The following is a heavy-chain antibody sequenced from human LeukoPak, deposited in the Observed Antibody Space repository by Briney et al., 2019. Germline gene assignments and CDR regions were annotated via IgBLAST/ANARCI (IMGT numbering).Heavy chain of an antibody. V-gene: IGHV3-21*01. CDR3: ARDPPWDCSNTPCSAGAFDI. Sequence: GGSLRLSCAASGFSFSSFSMNWVRQAPGKGLEWVSSITSSNYKYYADSMKGRVTISRDNAKNSLYLQMNSLRAEDTAVYYCARDPPWDCSNTPCSAGAFDIWGQGTMVTVSS. D-gene: IGHD2-2*01. J-gene: IGHJ3*02. CDR2: ITSSNYK. CDR1: GFSFSSFS.